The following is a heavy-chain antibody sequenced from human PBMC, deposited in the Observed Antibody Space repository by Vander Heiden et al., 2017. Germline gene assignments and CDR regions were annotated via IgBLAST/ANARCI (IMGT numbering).Heavy chain of an antibody. CDR2: ISATGVTI. J-gene: IGHJ4*02. CDR1: GFPFSSYT. V-gene: IGHV3-48*02. CDR3: ARDPKLYGAFGPYFDY. D-gene: IGHD2-15*01. Sequence: EVQLVQSGGGLVQPGGSLRLSCGASGFPFSSYTRTWVRQTPGKGLEWISYISATGVTIYYSQSVEGRFTISRDNVKNSLYLQMNNLRDDDTGVYYCARDPKLYGAFGPYFDYWGQGVLVTVAS.